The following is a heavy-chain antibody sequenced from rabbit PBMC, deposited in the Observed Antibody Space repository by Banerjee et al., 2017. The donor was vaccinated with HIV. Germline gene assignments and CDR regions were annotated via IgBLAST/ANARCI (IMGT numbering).Heavy chain of an antibody. Sequence: QEQLVESRGGLVQPGGSLTLTCKASGIDFSSNYWICWVRQAPGKGLELIGCIYTGSGSTYYASWAKGRFTISKTSSTTVTLQMTSLTAADTATYFCARAYAGYAGYGYGGYYFNLWGQGTLVTVS. D-gene: IGHD6-1*01. V-gene: IGHV1S45*01. CDR1: GIDFSSNYW. J-gene: IGHJ4*01. CDR3: ARAYAGYAGYGYGGYYFNL. CDR2: IYTGSGST.